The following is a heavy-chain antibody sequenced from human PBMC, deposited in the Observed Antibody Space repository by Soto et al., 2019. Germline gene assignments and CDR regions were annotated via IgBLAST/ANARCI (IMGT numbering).Heavy chain of an antibody. J-gene: IGHJ4*02. CDR3: ARDISVAGMAYFDY. D-gene: IGHD6-19*01. V-gene: IGHV4-4*02. CDR1: GGSISSSNW. Sequence: SETLSLTCAGSGGSISSSNWWRWVRQPPGKGLEWIGEIYHSGSTNYNPSLKSRVTISVDKSKNQFALKLSSVTAADTAVYYCARDISVAGMAYFDYWGQGTLVTVS. CDR2: IYHSGST.